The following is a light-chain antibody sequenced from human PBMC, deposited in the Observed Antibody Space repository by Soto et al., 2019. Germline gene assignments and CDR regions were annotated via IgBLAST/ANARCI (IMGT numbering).Light chain of an antibody. CDR1: QSVSSSY. CDR2: GAL. CDR3: QQYGSSPPYT. J-gene: IGKJ2*01. Sequence: EIVLTQSPGTLSLSPGERATLSCRASQSVSSSYLAWYQQKPGQAPRLLIYGALNRATGIPDRFSASGSGTDCTLTLSRLEPEDFALYYCQQYGSSPPYTFGQGTKLEIK. V-gene: IGKV3-20*01.